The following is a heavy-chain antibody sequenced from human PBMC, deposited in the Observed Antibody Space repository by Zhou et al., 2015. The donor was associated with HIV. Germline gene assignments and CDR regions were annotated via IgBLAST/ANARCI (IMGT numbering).Heavy chain of an antibody. J-gene: IGHJ4*02. V-gene: IGHV1-69*08. D-gene: IGHD5-18*01. CDR2: IIPILGIA. CDR1: GGTFSSYT. CDR3: ARDRGVSYGYNY. Sequence: QVQLVQSGAEVKKPGSSVKVSCKASGGTFSSYTISWVRQAPGQGLEWMGRIIPILGIANYAQKFQGRVTITADKSTSTAYMELSSLRSEDTAVYYCARDRGVSYGYNYWGQGTLVTVSS.